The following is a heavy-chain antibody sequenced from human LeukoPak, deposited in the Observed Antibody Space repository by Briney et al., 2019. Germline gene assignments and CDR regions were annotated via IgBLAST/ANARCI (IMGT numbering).Heavy chain of an antibody. J-gene: IGHJ5*01. CDR1: GYTFTAYY. CDR2: INPNSGCT. V-gene: IGHV1-2*02. CDR3: ARPWEITMSERSYNWFDS. D-gene: IGHD1-26*01. Sequence: ASVKVSCKASGYTFTAYYIHWVRQAPGQGLEWMGRINPNSGCTNYAQKFKGRVTMTRDTSISTAYMELSRLRSDDTAVYFCARPWEITMSERSYNWFDSWGQGTLVTVSS.